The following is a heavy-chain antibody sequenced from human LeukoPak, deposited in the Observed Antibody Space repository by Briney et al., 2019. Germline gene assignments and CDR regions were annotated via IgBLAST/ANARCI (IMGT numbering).Heavy chain of an antibody. Sequence: SETLSLTCAVYGGSFSGYYWTWIRQSPGRGLEWIGEVHYSGSATYNPSLKSRVTISVNTSINQFSLKMNSVTAADTAVYYCARSLWYGELSFLGAFDIWGQGTMVTVSS. J-gene: IGHJ3*02. V-gene: IGHV4-34*01. CDR1: GGSFSGYY. CDR2: VHYSGSA. CDR3: ARSLWYGELSFLGAFDI. D-gene: IGHD3-10*01.